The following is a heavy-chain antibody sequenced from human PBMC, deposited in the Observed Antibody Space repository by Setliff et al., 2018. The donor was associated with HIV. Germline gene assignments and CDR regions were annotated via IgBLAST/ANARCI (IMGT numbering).Heavy chain of an antibody. Sequence: GASVKVSCKASGYTFKTYGISWVRQAPGQGLEWMGWISTYNGYTNYVQKLQGRVTMTTDTSTSIAYMELRSLKSDDTAVYYCAREITNYFDYWGQGTLVTVAS. CDR2: ISTYNGYT. J-gene: IGHJ4*02. CDR3: AREITNYFDY. CDR1: GYTFKTYG. D-gene: IGHD3-16*01. V-gene: IGHV1-18*01.